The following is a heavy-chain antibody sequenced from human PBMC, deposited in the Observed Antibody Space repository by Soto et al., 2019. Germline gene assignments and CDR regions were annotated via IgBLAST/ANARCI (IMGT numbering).Heavy chain of an antibody. CDR2: IYSGGST. Sequence: EVQLVESGGGLVQPGGSLRLSCAASGFTVSSNYMSWVRQAPGKGLEWVSVIYSGGSTYYADSVKGRFTISRDNSKNTLYLHMNSLRAEDTDVYYCARRSDFWRNYYYYMDVWGKGTTVTVSS. CDR3: ARRSDFWRNYYYYMDV. J-gene: IGHJ6*03. V-gene: IGHV3-66*01. CDR1: GFTVSSNY. D-gene: IGHD3-3*01.